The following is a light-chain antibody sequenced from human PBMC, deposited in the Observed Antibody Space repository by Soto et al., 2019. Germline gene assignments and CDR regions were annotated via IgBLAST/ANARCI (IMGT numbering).Light chain of an antibody. CDR1: SGDVGAYNY. CDR3: SSYTSNSTLV. J-gene: IGLJ3*02. V-gene: IGLV2-14*01. CDR2: EVS. Sequence: QSALTQPASVSGSPGQSITISCTGTSGDVGAYNYVSWYQQHPDKAPKLMIFEVSDRPSGVSNRFSGSNSGNTASLTISGLQAEDEADYFCSSYTSNSTLVFGGGTKVTVL.